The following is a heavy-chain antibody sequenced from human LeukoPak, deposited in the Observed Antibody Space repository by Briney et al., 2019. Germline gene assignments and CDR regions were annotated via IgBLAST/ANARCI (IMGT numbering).Heavy chain of an antibody. J-gene: IGHJ4*02. V-gene: IGHV3-21*04. D-gene: IGHD1-26*01. CDR3: AKCIVGATAPFDY. CDR1: GFTFNNYN. CDR2: ITSSGTYI. Sequence: GGSLRLSCATSGFTFNNYNMNWVRQAPGRALEWVSSITSSGTYIFYADSVKGRFTISRDNAKNSLYLQMNSLRAEDTAVYYCAKCIVGATAPFDYWGQGTLVTVSS.